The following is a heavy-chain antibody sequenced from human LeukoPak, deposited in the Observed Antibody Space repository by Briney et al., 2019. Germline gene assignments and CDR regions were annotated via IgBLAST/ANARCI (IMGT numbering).Heavy chain of an antibody. CDR2: IYSGGST. Sequence: GGSLRLSCAASGFTVSNNYMTWVRQAPGKGLEWVSLIYSGGSTYYADSVKGRFTISRDNSKNTVYLQMNSLRAEDTAVYYCAKDPSITIFGVVIMGAFDIWGRGTMVTVSS. J-gene: IGHJ3*02. CDR3: AKDPSITIFGVVIMGAFDI. V-gene: IGHV3-66*01. D-gene: IGHD3-3*01. CDR1: GFTVSNNY.